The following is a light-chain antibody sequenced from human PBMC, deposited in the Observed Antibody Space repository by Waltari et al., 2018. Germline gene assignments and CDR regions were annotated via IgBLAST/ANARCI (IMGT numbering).Light chain of an antibody. J-gene: IGKJ4*01. V-gene: IGKV1-39*01. CDR1: QNIGNN. CDR2: DVS. Sequence: DIKVTQSPSSLSASVGDRVFITCRASQNIGNNLNWYQQQPGRAPKLLIYDVSSLNSGVPSRFRGSSSGTEFTLTISSLQPDDFATYYCQQSFTIPVAFGGGTKVDI. CDR3: QQSFTIPVA.